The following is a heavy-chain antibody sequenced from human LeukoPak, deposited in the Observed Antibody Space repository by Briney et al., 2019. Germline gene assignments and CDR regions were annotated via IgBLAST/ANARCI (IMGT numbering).Heavy chain of an antibody. Sequence: GGSLRLSCAASGFTLSSYEMNWVRLAPGRGLEWISYISRTGNSIYYADSVKGRFTISRDSAKNSLYLQMNSLRAEDTAVYYCARGPYSSNWYVDYWGQGTLVTVSS. J-gene: IGHJ4*02. CDR1: GFTLSSYE. CDR3: ARGPYSSNWYVDY. CDR2: ISRTGNSI. V-gene: IGHV3-48*03. D-gene: IGHD6-13*01.